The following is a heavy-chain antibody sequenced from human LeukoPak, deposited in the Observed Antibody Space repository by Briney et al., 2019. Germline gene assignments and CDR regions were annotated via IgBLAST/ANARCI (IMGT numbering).Heavy chain of an antibody. Sequence: PSETLSLTCTVSGGSISSYYWSWIRQPPGKGLEWIGYIYYSGSTNYNPSLKSRVTISVDTSKNQSSLKLSSVTAADTAVYYCARQPTGELIPQYYYYYYGMDVWGQGTTVTVSS. CDR1: GGSISSYY. J-gene: IGHJ6*02. CDR2: IYYSGST. V-gene: IGHV4-59*08. D-gene: IGHD3-10*01. CDR3: ARQPTGELIPQYYYYYYGMDV.